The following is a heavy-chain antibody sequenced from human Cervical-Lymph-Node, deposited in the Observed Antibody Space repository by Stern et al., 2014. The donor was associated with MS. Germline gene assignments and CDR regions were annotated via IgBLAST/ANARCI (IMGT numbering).Heavy chain of an antibody. Sequence: QMQLVQSGAEVKKPGASVKVSCKASGYIFTNYAMHWVRQAPGQRLEWMGWINPANGNTECSQNFQGRVSITRDTSASTASMALSSLRSEDTGVYYCARVRGTWYLDYWGQGTLVTVSS. V-gene: IGHV1-3*01. CDR1: GYIFTNYA. J-gene: IGHJ4*02. CDR2: INPANGNT. D-gene: IGHD3-16*01. CDR3: ARVRGTWYLDY.